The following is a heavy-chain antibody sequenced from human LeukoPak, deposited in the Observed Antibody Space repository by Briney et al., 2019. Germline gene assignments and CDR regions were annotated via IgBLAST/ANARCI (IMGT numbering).Heavy chain of an antibody. CDR3: ARVSGVVSNYGFDY. V-gene: IGHV1-69*01. D-gene: IGHD4-11*01. CDR1: GGTLSSYA. CDR2: IIPIFGTA. Sequence: SSVKVSCKAPGGTLSSYAISWVRQAPGQGLEWMGGIIPIFGTANYAQKFQGRVTITADESTSTAYMELSSLRSEDTAVYYCARVSGVVSNYGFDYWGQGTLVTVSS. J-gene: IGHJ4*02.